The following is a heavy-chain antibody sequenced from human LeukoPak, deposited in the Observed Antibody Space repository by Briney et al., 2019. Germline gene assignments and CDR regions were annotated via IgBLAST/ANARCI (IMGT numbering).Heavy chain of an antibody. CDR3: AKDLGSSTRAFDI. CDR1: GFTFSSYA. V-gene: IGHV3-30-3*01. J-gene: IGHJ3*02. Sequence: GGSLRLSCAASGFTFSSYAMHWVRQAPGKGLEWVAVISYDGSNKYYADSVKGRFTISRDNSKNTLYLQMNSLRAEDTAVYYCAKDLGSSTRAFDIWGQGTMVTVSS. CDR2: ISYDGSNK. D-gene: IGHD3-10*01.